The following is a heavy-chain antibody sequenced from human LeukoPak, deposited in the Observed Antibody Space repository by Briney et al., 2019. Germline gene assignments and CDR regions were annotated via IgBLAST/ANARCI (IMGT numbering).Heavy chain of an antibody. CDR2: INPNSGGT. CDR1: GYTFTGYY. Sequence: ASVKVSCKASGYTFTGYYMHWVRQAPGQGLEWMGRINPNSGGTNYAQKFQGRVTMTRDTSISTAYMELSRLRSDDTAVYYCARDSEAPRYFDWLTPRGYYYMDVWGKGTTVTVS. D-gene: IGHD3-9*01. CDR3: ARDSEAPRYFDWLTPRGYYYMDV. V-gene: IGHV1-2*06. J-gene: IGHJ6*03.